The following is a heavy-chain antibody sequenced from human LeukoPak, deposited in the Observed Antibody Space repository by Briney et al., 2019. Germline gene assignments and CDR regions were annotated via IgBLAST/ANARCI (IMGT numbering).Heavy chain of an antibody. Sequence: ASETLSLTCTVSGGSISSYYWSWIRQPPGKGLEWIGYIYYSGSTNYNPSLKSRVTISVDTSKNQFSLKLSSVTAADTAVYYCATAQSGPYYYYGMDVWGQGTTVTVSS. CDR3: ATAQSGPYYYYGMDV. CDR1: GGSISSYY. V-gene: IGHV4-59*08. CDR2: IYYSGST. D-gene: IGHD3-10*01. J-gene: IGHJ6*02.